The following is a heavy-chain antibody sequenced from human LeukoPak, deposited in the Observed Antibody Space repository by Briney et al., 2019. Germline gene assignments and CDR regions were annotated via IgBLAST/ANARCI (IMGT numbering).Heavy chain of an antibody. CDR2: INHRGST. Sequence: PSETLSLTCAVYGGSFNGYYWSWIRQPPAKGLEWIVEINHRGSTNYNPSLKSRVTISVDTSKNQFSLKLTPVTAADTAVYYCARARAEYYDFWSGYYSWYFDYWGHGILVTVSS. CDR1: GGSFNGYY. J-gene: IGHJ4*01. V-gene: IGHV4-34*01. D-gene: IGHD3-3*01. CDR3: ARARAEYYDFWSGYYSWYFDY.